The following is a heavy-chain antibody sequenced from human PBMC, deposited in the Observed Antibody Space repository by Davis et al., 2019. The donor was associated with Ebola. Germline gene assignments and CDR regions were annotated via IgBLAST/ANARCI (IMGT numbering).Heavy chain of an antibody. CDR3: TRDRGD. V-gene: IGHV3-21*01. J-gene: IGHJ4*02. Sequence: GESLKISCAASGFSFSTSSMNWVRQAPGKGLEWVSSITSRSYKDYADSVKGRFTISRDNSKNTLYLQMNSLRAEDTAVYYCTRDRGDWGQGTLVTVSS. CDR1: GFSFSTSS. CDR2: ITSRSYK.